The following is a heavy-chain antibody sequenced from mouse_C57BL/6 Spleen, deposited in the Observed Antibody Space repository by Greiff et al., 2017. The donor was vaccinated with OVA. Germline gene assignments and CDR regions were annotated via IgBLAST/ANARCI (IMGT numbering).Heavy chain of an antibody. V-gene: IGHV1-39*01. D-gene: IGHD2-4*01. CDR2: ITPNYGTT. J-gene: IGHJ2*01. CDR3: ARSGYDYDRYYFDY. Sequence: QLQESGPELVKPGASVKISCKASGYSFTDYNMNWVKRSNGKSLEWIEVITPNYGTTSYNQKFKGKATLTVDQSSSTAYMQLNSLTSEDSAVYYCARSGYDYDRYYFDYWGQGTTLTVSS. CDR1: GYSFTDYN.